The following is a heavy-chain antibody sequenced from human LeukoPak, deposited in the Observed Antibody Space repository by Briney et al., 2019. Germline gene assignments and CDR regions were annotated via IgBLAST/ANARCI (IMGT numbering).Heavy chain of an antibody. J-gene: IGHJ3*02. CDR3: ARVLDKDIVVVPAAPLDAFDI. CDR2: INPSGGST. V-gene: IGHV1-46*01. D-gene: IGHD2-2*01. CDR1: GYTFTSYY. Sequence: ASVKVSCKASGYTFTSYYMHWVRQAPGQGLEWMGIINPSGGSTSYAQKFQGRVTMTRDTSTSTVYMELSSLRSDDTAVYYCARVLDKDIVVVPAAPLDAFDIWGQGTMVTVSS.